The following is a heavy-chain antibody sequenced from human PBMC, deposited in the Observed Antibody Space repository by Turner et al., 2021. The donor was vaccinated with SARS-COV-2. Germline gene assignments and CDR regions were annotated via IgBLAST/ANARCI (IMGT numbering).Heavy chain of an antibody. CDR3: ARDFPPQDGYNPAGAFDI. CDR2: ISYDGSNK. CDR1: GFTFSNYG. D-gene: IGHD5-12*01. Sequence: QVQLVESGGGVVQPGRSLRLSCAASGFTFSNYGMHWVRQAPGKGLEWVAGISYDGSNKHYADSVKGRFTISRDNSKNPLYRQMNSLRGEDTAVYYCARDFPPQDGYNPAGAFDIWGQGTMVAVSS. V-gene: IGHV3-30*03. J-gene: IGHJ3*02.